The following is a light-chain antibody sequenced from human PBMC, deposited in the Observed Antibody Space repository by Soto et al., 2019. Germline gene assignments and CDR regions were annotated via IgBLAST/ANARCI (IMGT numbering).Light chain of an antibody. CDR2: KAS. V-gene: IGKV1-5*03. Sequence: DIQMTQSPSTLSASVGDRVTITCRASPSISIWLAWYQQKPGKAPKLLIYKASSLESGVPSRFSGSGSGTEFPLTISSLQPDDFASYYCQQYNSYPTFGGRTKVEI. CDR3: QQYNSYPT. CDR1: PSISIW. J-gene: IGKJ4*01.